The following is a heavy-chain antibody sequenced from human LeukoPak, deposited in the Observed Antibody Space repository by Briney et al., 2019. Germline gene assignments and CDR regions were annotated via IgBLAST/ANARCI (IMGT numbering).Heavy chain of an antibody. CDR1: GGTFSSYA. V-gene: IGHV1-69*13. CDR2: IIPIFGTA. Sequence: ASVKVSCKASGGTFSSYAISWVRQAPGQGLEWMGGIIPIFGTANYAQKFQGRVTITADESTGTAYMELSSLRSEDTAVYYCARAEGYYDFWSGHNWFDPWGQGTLVTVSS. J-gene: IGHJ5*02. CDR3: ARAEGYYDFWSGHNWFDP. D-gene: IGHD3-3*01.